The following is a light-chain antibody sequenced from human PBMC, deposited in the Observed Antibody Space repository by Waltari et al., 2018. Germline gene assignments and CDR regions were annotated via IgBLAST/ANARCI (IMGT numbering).Light chain of an antibody. V-gene: IGKV1-33*01. CDR3: EQCDSLPMT. J-gene: IGKJ5*01. CDR2: DAS. Sequence: DIQMTQSPSSLSASVGGRATNTCQATQAISTYLNWYQHAPGKAPKLLIYDASSLETGVPSRFSGSGSGSDFTFTITSLQPEDIGTYYCEQCDSLPMTFGQGTRLEI. CDR1: QAISTY.